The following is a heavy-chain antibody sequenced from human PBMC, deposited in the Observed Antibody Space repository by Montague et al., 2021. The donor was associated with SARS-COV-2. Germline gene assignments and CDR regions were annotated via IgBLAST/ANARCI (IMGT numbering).Heavy chain of an antibody. Sequence: TLSLTCSVSGGSITSDGYYWNWIRRQPDKGPEWIGNIYNSGSTYYYSGSTYYNPSLKSRATISVDTSKNQFSLKLNSVTAADTAVYYCAGSHDYGDYAFNYWGQGALVTVSS. V-gene: IGHV4-31*03. CDR1: GGSITSDGYY. CDR3: AGSHDYGDYAFNY. J-gene: IGHJ4*02. CDR2: IYNSGSTYYYSGST. D-gene: IGHD4-17*01.